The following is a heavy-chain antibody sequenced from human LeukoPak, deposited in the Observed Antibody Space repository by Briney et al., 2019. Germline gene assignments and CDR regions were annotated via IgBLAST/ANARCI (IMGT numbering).Heavy chain of an antibody. Sequence: PSETLSLTCAVSGGSISSSNWWSWVRQPPGKGLEWIGEIYHSGSTNYNSSLKSRVTISVDKSKNQFSLKLSSVTAADTAVYYCARVTREAVAGPPHFDYWGQGTLVTVSS. CDR1: GGSISSSNW. CDR2: IYHSGST. CDR3: ARVTREAVAGPPHFDY. D-gene: IGHD6-19*01. J-gene: IGHJ4*02. V-gene: IGHV4-4*02.